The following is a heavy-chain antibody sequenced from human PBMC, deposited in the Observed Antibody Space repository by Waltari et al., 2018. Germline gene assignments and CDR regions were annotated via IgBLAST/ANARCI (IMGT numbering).Heavy chain of an antibody. CDR1: GFSLTTTGMR. Sequence: QVTLKESGPALVKRTQALTLTCTFSGFSLTTTGMRVNWIRQSPGKALEWLASIDWDDGQIYNFSPKTRLSVLKETAKSQVVPTITNMDPDDTATYYRARAQSYLHYFDFWGQGIPVTVSS. CDR2: IDWDDGQ. CDR3: ARAQSYLHYFDF. J-gene: IGHJ4*02. V-gene: IGHV2-70*04. D-gene: IGHD3-16*02.